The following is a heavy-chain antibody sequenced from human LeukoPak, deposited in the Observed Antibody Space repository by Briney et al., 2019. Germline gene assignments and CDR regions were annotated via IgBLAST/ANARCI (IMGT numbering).Heavy chain of an antibody. V-gene: IGHV1-69*13. Sequence: SVKVSCKASGGTFSSYAIGWVRQAPGQGLEWMGGIIPIFATANYAQKFQGRVTITADESTSTAYMELSSLRSEDTAVYYCARGPITTRSHFDYWGQGTLVTVSS. J-gene: IGHJ4*02. CDR1: GGTFSSYA. D-gene: IGHD3-22*01. CDR3: ARGPITTRSHFDY. CDR2: IIPIFATA.